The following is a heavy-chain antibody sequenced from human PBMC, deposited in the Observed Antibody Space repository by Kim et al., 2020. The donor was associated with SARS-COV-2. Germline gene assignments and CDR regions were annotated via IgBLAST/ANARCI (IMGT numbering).Heavy chain of an antibody. V-gene: IGHV4-34*01. CDR1: GGSFSGYY. CDR3: ARGPLWFGGKIEYFQH. CDR2: INHSGST. J-gene: IGHJ1*01. D-gene: IGHD3-10*01. Sequence: SETLSLTCAVYGGSFSGYYWSWIRQPPGKGLEWIGEINHSGSTNYNPSLKSRVTISVDTSKNQFSLKLSSVTAADTAVYYCARGPLWFGGKIEYFQHWGQGTLVTVSS.